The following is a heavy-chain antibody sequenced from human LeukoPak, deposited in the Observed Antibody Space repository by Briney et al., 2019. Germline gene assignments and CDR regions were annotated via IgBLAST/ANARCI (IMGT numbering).Heavy chain of an antibody. CDR2: IHSDGSRT. D-gene: IGHD1-26*01. J-gene: IGHJ3*01. CDR3: ARLGGAGWDAFGF. V-gene: IGHV3-74*01. Sequence: GGSLRLSCAASGFTFSSYWMHWVRQTPGKGLLWVSRIHSDGSRTAYADSVKGRFTISRDNAKNTLYLQMNSLRAEDTAIYYCARLGGAGWDAFGFWGQGTMVTVSS. CDR1: GFTFSSYW.